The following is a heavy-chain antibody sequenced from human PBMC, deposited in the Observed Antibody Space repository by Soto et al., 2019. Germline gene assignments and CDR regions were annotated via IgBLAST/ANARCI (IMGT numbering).Heavy chain of an antibody. CDR1: GGSLSNYG. CDR3: ARGDATKIVVTTYYAMDV. J-gene: IGHJ6*02. Sequence: QVQLVQSGAEVKKPGSSVKVSCKASGGSLSNYGISWVRQAPGQGLDWMGGISPVFGTAYYAQKFQGRVTITADESTNIVYMDVTSLRSEDMAVYYCARGDATKIVVTTYYAMDVWGQGTTVPVSS. CDR2: ISPVFGTA. D-gene: IGHD4-17*01. V-gene: IGHV1-69*12.